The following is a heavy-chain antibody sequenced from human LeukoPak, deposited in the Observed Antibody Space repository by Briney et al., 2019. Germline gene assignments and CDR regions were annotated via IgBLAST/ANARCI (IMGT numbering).Heavy chain of an antibody. J-gene: IGHJ4*02. CDR1: GFTFSSYA. V-gene: IGHV3-23*01. D-gene: IGHD3-10*01. CDR3: PWFGELTDFAGFDY. CDR2: ISGSGGST. Sequence: TGGSLRLSCAASGFTFSSYAMSWVRQAPGQGLEWVSAISGSGGSTYYADSVKGRFAISRDNSKNTLYLQMNTLRAQDTPVYYSPWFGELTDFAGFDYWGQGTLVTVSS.